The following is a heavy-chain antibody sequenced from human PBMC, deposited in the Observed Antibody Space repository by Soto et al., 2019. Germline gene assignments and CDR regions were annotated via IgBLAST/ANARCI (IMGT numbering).Heavy chain of an antibody. V-gene: IGHV3-33*01. J-gene: IGHJ4*02. Sequence: QVQLVESGGGVVQPGRSLRLSCAASGFTFSSYGMHWVRQAPGKGLEWVAVIWYDGSNKYYADSVKGRFTISRDNSKNTLYLQMNSVRAEDTAVYYCARESVLVAAMGEYDYWGQGTLVTVSS. D-gene: IGHD2-15*01. CDR3: ARESVLVAAMGEYDY. CDR2: IWYDGSNK. CDR1: GFTFSSYG.